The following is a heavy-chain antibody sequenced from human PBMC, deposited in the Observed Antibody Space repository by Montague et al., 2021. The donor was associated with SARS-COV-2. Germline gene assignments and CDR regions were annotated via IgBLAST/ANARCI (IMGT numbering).Heavy chain of an antibody. CDR1: GGSFHIFS. J-gene: IGHJ4*02. V-gene: IGHV4-34*01. CDR2: VDHSGNT. CDR3: ARGTRAVQITPGFRY. Sequence: SETLSLTCAVYGGSFHIFSWGWIRQSPGKGLEWIGEVDHSGNTKYNPSLKSRVTISVDTSKNQFSLSLTSVTAADTAIYYCARGTRAVQITPGFRYWGQGTQVAVPS. D-gene: IGHD5-24*01.